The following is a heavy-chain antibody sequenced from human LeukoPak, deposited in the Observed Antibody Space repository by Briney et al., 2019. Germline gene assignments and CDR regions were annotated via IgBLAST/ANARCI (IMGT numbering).Heavy chain of an antibody. V-gene: IGHV3-48*01. CDR1: GFTFSSYS. CDR3: AKEASGSYSDFDY. Sequence: GGSLRLSCAASGFTFSSYSMNWVRQAPGKGLEWVSYISGTFTTIYYADSVKGRFTISRDNSKNTLYLQMNSLRAEDTAVYYCAKEASGSYSDFDYWGQGTLVTVSS. D-gene: IGHD1-26*01. CDR2: ISGTFTTI. J-gene: IGHJ4*02.